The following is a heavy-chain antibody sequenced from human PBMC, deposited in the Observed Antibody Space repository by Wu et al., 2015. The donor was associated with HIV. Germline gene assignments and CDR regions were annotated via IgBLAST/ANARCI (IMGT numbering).Heavy chain of an antibody. V-gene: IGHV1-2*02. J-gene: IGHJ4*02. CDR3: AVXGYNYGPFDY. Sequence: QVQLVQSGAEVKKPGASVKVSCKASGDTFIGNYMHWVRQAPGQGLEWMGWMNPNSGGTNYVQKFQGRVTMTRDTSISTAYMELSSLRSDDTAVYYCAVXGYNYGPFDYWGQGTLVTVSS. CDR2: MNPNSGGT. D-gene: IGHD5-18*01. CDR1: GDTFIGNY.